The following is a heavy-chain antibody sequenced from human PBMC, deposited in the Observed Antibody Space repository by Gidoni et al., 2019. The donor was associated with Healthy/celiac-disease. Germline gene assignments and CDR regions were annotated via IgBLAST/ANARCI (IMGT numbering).Heavy chain of an antibody. CDR1: GFTFSSHW. J-gene: IGHJ2*01. CDR3: ARDNQGWGSRKSDWYFDL. Sequence: EVQLVESGGGLVQPGGSLRLPCAASGFTFSSHWMSWVRQAPGKGLEWVANIKQDGSEKYYVDSVKGRFTISRDNAKNSLYLQMNSLRAEDTAVYYCARDNQGWGSRKSDWYFDLWGRGTLVTVSS. D-gene: IGHD7-27*01. CDR2: IKQDGSEK. V-gene: IGHV3-7*01.